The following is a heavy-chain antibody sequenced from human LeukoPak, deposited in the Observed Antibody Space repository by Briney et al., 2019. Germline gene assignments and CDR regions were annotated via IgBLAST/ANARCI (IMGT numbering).Heavy chain of an antibody. J-gene: IGHJ6*02. V-gene: IGHV1-2*02. CDR1: GYTFTVYY. CDR2: INPKSGDT. Sequence: ASVTVSYKASGYTFTVYYMHWVRQAPGQGLEGMGWINPKSGDTNDAQKFQGRVTMTRDTSISTAYMELSRLRSDDTAVYYCARVPGAMDVWGQGTTVTVSS. CDR3: ARVPGAMDV.